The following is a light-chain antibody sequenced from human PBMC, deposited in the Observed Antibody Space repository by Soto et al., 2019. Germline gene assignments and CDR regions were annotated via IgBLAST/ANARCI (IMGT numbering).Light chain of an antibody. CDR3: QQYNNWPDMYT. V-gene: IGKV3-15*01. Sequence: EMVMTQSPATLSVSPGERVILSCRASRSVGTTLAWYQQKPGQAPRLLIYGASTRATGIPARFSGSGSGTDFTLTISSLQFEDFAFYYCQQYNNWPDMYTFGQGTKLEIK. CDR1: RSVGTT. J-gene: IGKJ2*01. CDR2: GAS.